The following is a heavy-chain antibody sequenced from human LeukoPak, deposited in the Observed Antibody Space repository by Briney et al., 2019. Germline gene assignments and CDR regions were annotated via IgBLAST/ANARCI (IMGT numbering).Heavy chain of an antibody. J-gene: IGHJ4*02. Sequence: GGSLRLSCAASGFAYSDYYMSWIRQAPGKGLEWVSYIRKITTTTYYADSVRGRFASSRDNAKNAVYLQMNSLRDDDTAVYYCTRDPEALDYWGQGTLVTVSS. V-gene: IGHV3-11*04. CDR2: IRKITTTT. CDR3: TRDPEALDY. CDR1: GFAYSDYY.